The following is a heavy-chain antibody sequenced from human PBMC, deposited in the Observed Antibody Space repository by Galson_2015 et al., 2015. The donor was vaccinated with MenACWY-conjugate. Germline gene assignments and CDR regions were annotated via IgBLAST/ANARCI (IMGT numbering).Heavy chain of an antibody. D-gene: IGHD6-19*01. V-gene: IGHV3-9*01. CDR3: AKSAEYSSGWYAIEY. CDR1: GFTFDDKA. J-gene: IGHJ4*02. CDR2: ISWDSGSI. Sequence: SLRLSCAGSGFTFDDKAMHWVRQAPGKGLEWVSGISWDSGSIDYADSVKGRFTISRDNAKNSLYLQISSLRAEDTALYYCAKSAEYSSGWYAIEYWGQAALVTVSS.